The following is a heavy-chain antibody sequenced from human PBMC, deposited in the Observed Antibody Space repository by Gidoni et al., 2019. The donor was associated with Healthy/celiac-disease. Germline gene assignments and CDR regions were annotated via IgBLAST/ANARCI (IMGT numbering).Heavy chain of an antibody. CDR1: GGSISSSSYY. CDR3: ARHGSCSGGSCYSGWFDP. V-gene: IGHV4-39*01. D-gene: IGHD2-15*01. Sequence: QLQLQESGPGLVKPSETLSLTCTVSGGSISSSSYYWGWIRQPPGKGLEWIGSIYYSGSTYYNPSLKSRVTISVDTSKNQFSLKLSSVTAADTAVYYCARHGSCSGGSCYSGWFDPWGQGTLVTVSS. CDR2: IYYSGST. J-gene: IGHJ5*02.